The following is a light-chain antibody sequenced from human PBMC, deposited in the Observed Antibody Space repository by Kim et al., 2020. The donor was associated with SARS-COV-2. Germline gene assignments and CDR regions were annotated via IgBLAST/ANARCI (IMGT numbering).Light chain of an antibody. CDR1: SSNIGAGYH. CDR2: GNF. Sequence: QSVLTQPPSVSGAPGQRVTISCTGGSSNIGAGYHVHWYQQLPRTAPKLLIYGNFNRPSGVPDRFSGSKSGTSASLAITGLQAEDEADYSCQSYDSSLSSYVFGPGTKVTVL. CDR3: QSYDSSLSSYV. V-gene: IGLV1-40*01. J-gene: IGLJ1*01.